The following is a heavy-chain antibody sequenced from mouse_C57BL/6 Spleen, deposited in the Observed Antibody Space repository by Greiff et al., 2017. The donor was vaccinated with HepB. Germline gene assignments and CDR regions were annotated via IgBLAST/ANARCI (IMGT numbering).Heavy chain of an antibody. CDR1: GYSFTDYN. V-gene: IGHV1-39*01. D-gene: IGHD1-1*01. J-gene: IGHJ2*01. Sequence: VQLKQSGPELVKPGASVKISCKASGYSFTDYNMNWVKQSNGKSLEWIGVINPNYGTTSYNQKFKGKATLTVDQSSSTAYMQLNSLTSEDSAVYYSARHYYYGSSYHFDYWGQGTTLTVSS. CDR2: INPNYGTT. CDR3: ARHYYYGSSYHFDY.